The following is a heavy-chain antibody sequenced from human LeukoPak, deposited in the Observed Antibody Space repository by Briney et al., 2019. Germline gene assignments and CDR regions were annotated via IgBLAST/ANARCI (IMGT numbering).Heavy chain of an antibody. J-gene: IGHJ4*02. CDR2: IKPDGTTK. Sequence: GGSLRLSCAASGFPFSSYSMTWVRQAPGKGLEWVANIKPDGTTKFYVDSVKGRFTISRDNALNSLYLQMNSLRAEDTAIYYCAKESAYCGSDCRSLSDYWGQGTLVTVSS. CDR1: GFPFSSYS. CDR3: AKESAYCGSDCRSLSDY. D-gene: IGHD2-21*02. V-gene: IGHV3-7*03.